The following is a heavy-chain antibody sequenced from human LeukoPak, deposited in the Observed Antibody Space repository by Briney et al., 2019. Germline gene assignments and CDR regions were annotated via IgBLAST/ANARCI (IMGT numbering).Heavy chain of an antibody. J-gene: IGHJ5*02. CDR2: ITSKTNGETT. D-gene: IGHD3-10*01. CDR3: TTDLRS. Sequence: GSLRLSWVTSGGTFSGAWMAWVRQAPGKGLEWIGRITSKTNGETTYYAAPVKGRFIISRDDSKSMLYLQMNSLKIEDTALYYCTTDLRSWGQGTLVTVSS. V-gene: IGHV3-15*01. CDR1: GGTFSGAW.